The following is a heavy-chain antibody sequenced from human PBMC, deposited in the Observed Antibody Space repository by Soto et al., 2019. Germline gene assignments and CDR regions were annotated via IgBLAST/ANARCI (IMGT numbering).Heavy chain of an antibody. D-gene: IGHD3-3*01. V-gene: IGHV1-69*05. CDR3: ARADLDQRSGLSGSCDY. Sequence: ASVKVSCTASGGTFSSYAISWVRQAPGQGLEWMGGIIPIFGTANYAQKFQGRVTMTRDTSTSTVYMELSSLRSEDTAVYYCARADLDQRSGLSGSCDYWGQGTLVTVSS. J-gene: IGHJ4*02. CDR1: GGTFSSYA. CDR2: IIPIFGTA.